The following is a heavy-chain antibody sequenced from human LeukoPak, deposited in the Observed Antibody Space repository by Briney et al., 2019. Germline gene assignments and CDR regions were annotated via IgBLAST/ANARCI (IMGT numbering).Heavy chain of an antibody. CDR2: IRGNADTT. CDR3: AKGHADSSGYYYFDS. Sequence: GGSLRLSCAASGFIFSNYGMSWVRQAPGKGLEWISGIRGNADTTYYADSVKGRFSIFRDNSKNMLYLQMNSLRVEATAVYYCAKGHADSSGYYYFDSWGQGTLVAVPS. J-gene: IGHJ4*02. CDR1: GFIFSNYG. V-gene: IGHV3-23*01. D-gene: IGHD3-22*01.